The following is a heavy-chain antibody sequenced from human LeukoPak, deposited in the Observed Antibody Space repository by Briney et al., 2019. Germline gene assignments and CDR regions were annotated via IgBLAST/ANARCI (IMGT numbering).Heavy chain of an antibody. V-gene: IGHV1-18*01. J-gene: IGHJ6*02. CDR2: ISAYNGNT. Sequence: ASVKVSCKASGYTFTSYGINWVRQAPGQGLEWMGWISAYNGNTNYAQKLQGRVTMTTDTSTGTAYMELRSLRSDDTAVYYCARDSGSSGSGANYGMDVWGQGTTVTVSS. CDR3: ARDSGSSGSGANYGMDV. CDR1: GYTFTSYG. D-gene: IGHD6-19*01.